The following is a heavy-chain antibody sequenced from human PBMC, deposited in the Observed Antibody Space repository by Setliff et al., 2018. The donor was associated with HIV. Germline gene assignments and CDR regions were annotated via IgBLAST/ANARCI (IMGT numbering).Heavy chain of an antibody. CDR2: INSDGSST. J-gene: IGHJ4*02. D-gene: IGHD6-19*01. Sequence: HPGGSLRLSCAASGLTVSSNYMSWVRQAPGKGLEWVSRINSDGSSTSYADSVKGRFTISRDNAKNTLYLQMNSLRAEDTAVYYCALAGRAVYYWGQGTLVTVSS. CDR3: ALAGRAVYY. V-gene: IGHV3-74*01. CDR1: GLTVSSNY.